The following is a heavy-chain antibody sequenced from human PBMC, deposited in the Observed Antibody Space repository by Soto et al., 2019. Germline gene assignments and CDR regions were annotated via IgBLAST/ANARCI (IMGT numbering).Heavy chain of an antibody. CDR3: ATKGSSRFY. D-gene: IGHD6-13*01. CDR1: GGSVSSASYY. Sequence: SETLSLTCAVSGGSVSSASYYWTWIRQPPGTGLEWIGEINHSGSTNYNPSLKSRVTISVDTSKNQFSLKLTSVTAADTAVYYCATKGSSRFYWGQGTLVTVSS. V-gene: IGHV4-34*01. J-gene: IGHJ4*02. CDR2: INHSGST.